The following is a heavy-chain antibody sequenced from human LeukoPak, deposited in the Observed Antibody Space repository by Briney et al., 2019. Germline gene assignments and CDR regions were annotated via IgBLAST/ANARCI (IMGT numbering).Heavy chain of an antibody. Sequence: AGGSLRLSCAASGFTFSSYAMSWVRQAPGKGLEWVSAISGSGGSTYYADSVKGRFTISRDNSKNTLYLQMNSLRAEDTAVYYCAKHEGGYWWRGAFDIWGQGTMVTVSS. CDR2: ISGSGGST. CDR3: AKHEGGYWWRGAFDI. V-gene: IGHV3-23*01. D-gene: IGHD3-22*01. J-gene: IGHJ3*02. CDR1: GFTFSSYA.